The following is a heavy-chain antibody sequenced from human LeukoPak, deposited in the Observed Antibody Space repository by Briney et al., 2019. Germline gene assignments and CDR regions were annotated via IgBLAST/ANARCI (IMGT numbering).Heavy chain of an antibody. CDR1: GFSFSAYG. CDR3: AKPTRGSGGSLLSDH. J-gene: IGHJ4*02. Sequence: PGRSLRRYCAASGFSFSAYGMHWVRRSPGQGREWLAVIWDDGSYTYYADSVKGRFTISRDNAKNTLYLQMNSLRAEDTAVYYCAKPTRGSGGSLLSDHWAEGTLVSVSS. V-gene: IGHV3-33*06. CDR2: IWDDGSYT. D-gene: IGHD2-15*01.